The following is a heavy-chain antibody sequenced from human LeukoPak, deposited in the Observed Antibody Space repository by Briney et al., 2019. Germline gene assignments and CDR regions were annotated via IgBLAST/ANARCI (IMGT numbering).Heavy chain of an antibody. CDR1: GYTFTGYY. Sequence: ASVKVSCKASGYTFTGYYMHWVRPAPGQGLEWMGWINPNSGGTNYAQKFQGRVTMTRDTSISTAYMELSRLRSDDKTMNYCASVTVPSARWFDPWGQGTLLTVSS. D-gene: IGHD4-11*01. J-gene: IGHJ5*02. CDR2: INPNSGGT. V-gene: IGHV1-2*02. CDR3: ASVTVPSARWFDP.